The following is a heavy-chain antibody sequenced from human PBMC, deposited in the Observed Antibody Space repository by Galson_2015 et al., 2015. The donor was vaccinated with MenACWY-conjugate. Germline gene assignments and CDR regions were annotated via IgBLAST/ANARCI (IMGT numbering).Heavy chain of an antibody. CDR1: GFTFSSYA. D-gene: IGHD3-10*01. V-gene: IGHV3-23*01. CDR2: ISGSGSKT. CDR3: AREVVYGSGSYLEDFDS. J-gene: IGHJ4*02. Sequence: SLRLSCAASGFTFSSYAMSWVRQAPGKGLEWVSSISGSGSKTYYADSVKGRFTISRDNSKNTLFVQMNDLRAEDTAVYYCAREVVYGSGSYLEDFDSWGQGTLVTVPS.